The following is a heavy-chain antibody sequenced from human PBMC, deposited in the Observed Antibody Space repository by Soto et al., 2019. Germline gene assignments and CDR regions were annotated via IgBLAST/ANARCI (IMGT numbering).Heavy chain of an antibody. D-gene: IGHD2-2*01. CDR1: GGSISSYY. CDR2: IYYSGST. Sequence: QVQLQESGPGLVKPSETLSLTCTVSGGSISSYYWSWIRQPPGKGLEWIGYIYYSGSTNYNPSLKSRVTISVDTSKNQFSLKLSSVTAADTAVYYCARHQIKCSSTSCHPDAFDIWGQGTMVTVSS. V-gene: IGHV4-59*08. CDR3: ARHQIKCSSTSCHPDAFDI. J-gene: IGHJ3*02.